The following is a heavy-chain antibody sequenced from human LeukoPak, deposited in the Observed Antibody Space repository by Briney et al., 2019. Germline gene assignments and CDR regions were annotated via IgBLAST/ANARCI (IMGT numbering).Heavy chain of an antibody. D-gene: IGHD6-13*01. CDR2: ISYDGSNK. V-gene: IGHV3-30-3*01. Sequence: GRSLRLSCAASGFTFSSYAMHWVRQAPGKGLEWVAVISYDGSNKYYADSVKGRFTISRDNSKNMLYLQLNSLRAEDTAVYCCAATGGSWYDGSFDYWGQGTLVTVSS. J-gene: IGHJ4*02. CDR3: AATGGSWYDGSFDY. CDR1: GFTFSSYA.